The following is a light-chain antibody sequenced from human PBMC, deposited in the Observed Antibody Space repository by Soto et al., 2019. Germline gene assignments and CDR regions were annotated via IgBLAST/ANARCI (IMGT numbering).Light chain of an antibody. CDR3: QQYDNWPPWT. Sequence: EIVLTQSPGTLSLSPGERATLSCRASQSISVYLAWYQQKPGQAPRLLIYDGSNRATGIPARFSGSGSGTEFTLTISSLQSEDFAVYYCQQYDNWPPWTFGQGTKVDI. CDR2: DGS. CDR1: QSISVY. J-gene: IGKJ1*01. V-gene: IGKV3D-15*01.